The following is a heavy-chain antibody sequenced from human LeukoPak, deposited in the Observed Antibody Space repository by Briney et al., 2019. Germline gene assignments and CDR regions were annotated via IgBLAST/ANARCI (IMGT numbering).Heavy chain of an antibody. V-gene: IGHV1-2*02. Sequence: ASVKVSCKASGYTFTGYYMHWVRQAPGQGLEWMGWINPNSGGTNYAQKFQGRVTMTRDTSISTAYMELSRLRSDDTAVYYCARELSYYYYMDVWGKGTTVTVSS. CDR2: INPNSGGT. CDR3: ARELSYYYYMDV. CDR1: GYTFTGYY. D-gene: IGHD3-16*02. J-gene: IGHJ6*03.